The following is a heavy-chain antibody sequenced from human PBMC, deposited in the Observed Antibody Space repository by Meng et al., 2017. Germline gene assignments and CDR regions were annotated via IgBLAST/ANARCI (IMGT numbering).Heavy chain of an antibody. Sequence: GESPKTSCAASGFTVSSNYMSWVRQAPGKGLEWVSVIYSGGSTYYADSVKGRFTISRDNSKNTLYLQMNSLRAEDTAVYYCARIRYYGMDVWGQGTTVTVSS. CDR2: IYSGGST. J-gene: IGHJ6*02. CDR3: ARIRYYGMDV. CDR1: GFTVSSNY. V-gene: IGHV3-66*02.